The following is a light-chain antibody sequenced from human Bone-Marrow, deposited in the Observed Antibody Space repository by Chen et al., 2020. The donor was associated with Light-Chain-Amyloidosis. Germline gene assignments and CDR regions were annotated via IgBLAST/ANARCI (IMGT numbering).Light chain of an antibody. CDR1: SSDVGGDNH. V-gene: IGLV2-14*01. Sequence: QSALTHPASVSGPPGQSITISCTGTSSDVGGDNHVSWYQQHPDKAPKLMIYEVTNRPSWVPDRFSGSKSDNTASLTISGLQTEDEADYFCSSYTITNPLVFGSGTRVTVL. CDR3: SSYTITNPLV. J-gene: IGLJ1*01. CDR2: EVT.